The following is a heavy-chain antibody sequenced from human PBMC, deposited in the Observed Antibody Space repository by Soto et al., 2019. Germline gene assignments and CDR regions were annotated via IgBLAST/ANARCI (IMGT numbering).Heavy chain of an antibody. Sequence: EVQLLESGGGLVQPGGSLRLSCAASGFTFSSYAMSWVRQAPGKGLEWVSAISGSGGSTYYADSVKGRFTISRDNSKNTLYLQMNSLRAEDTAVYYCTASSGWYNAFDIWGKGTMVNVSS. CDR2: ISGSGGST. D-gene: IGHD6-19*01. CDR3: TASSGWYNAFDI. CDR1: GFTFSSYA. V-gene: IGHV3-23*01. J-gene: IGHJ3*02.